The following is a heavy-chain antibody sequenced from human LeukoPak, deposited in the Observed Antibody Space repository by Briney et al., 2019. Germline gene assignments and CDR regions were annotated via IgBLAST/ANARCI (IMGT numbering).Heavy chain of an antibody. V-gene: IGHV3-30*04. CDR2: ISYDGSNK. CDR1: GFTFSSYA. Sequence: PGRSLRLSCAASGFTFSSYAMHWVRQAPGKGLEWVAVISYDGSNKYYADSVKGRFTISRDNSKNTLYLQMNSLRAEDTAVYYCARSEGIAVAGVDYWGQGTLVTVSS. D-gene: IGHD6-19*01. CDR3: ARSEGIAVAGVDY. J-gene: IGHJ4*02.